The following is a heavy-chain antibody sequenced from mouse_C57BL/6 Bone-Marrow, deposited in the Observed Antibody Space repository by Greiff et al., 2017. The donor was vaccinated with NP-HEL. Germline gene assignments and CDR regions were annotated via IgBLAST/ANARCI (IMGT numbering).Heavy chain of an antibody. CDR3: TTEDGSY. D-gene: IGHD2-3*01. CDR2: IDPENGDT. J-gene: IGHJ2*01. V-gene: IGHV14-4*01. CDR1: GFNFKDDY. Sequence: EVQLLQSGAELVRPGASVKLSCTASGFNFKDDYMPWVKQRPEQGLEWIGRIDPENGDTEYASKFQGRATISADNASNKAYRQLSSLTSEDTAVYCCTTEDGSYWGQGTTLTGSS.